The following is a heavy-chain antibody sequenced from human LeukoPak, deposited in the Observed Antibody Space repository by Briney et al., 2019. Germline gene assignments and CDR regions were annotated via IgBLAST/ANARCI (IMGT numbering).Heavy chain of an antibody. D-gene: IGHD3-22*01. CDR3: AKDSSYYDSSGFDY. CDR1: GFSFSSYA. V-gene: IGHV3-23*01. CDR2: ISGNGGST. J-gene: IGHJ4*02. Sequence: GGSLRLSCAASGFSFSSYAMTWVRQAPGKGLEWVSTISGNGGSTYYADSVKGRFTISRDNSKNTLYLQMNSLRAEDTAVYYCAKDSSYYDSSGFDYWGQGTLVTVSS.